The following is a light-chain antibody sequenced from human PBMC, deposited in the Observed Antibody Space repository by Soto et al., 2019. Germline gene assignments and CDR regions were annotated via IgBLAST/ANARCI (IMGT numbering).Light chain of an antibody. V-gene: IGKV3-11*01. Sequence: EIVLTQSPVTLSLSPGERATLSCRASQSVRTYLAWYQVKPGQAPRLLIYDASSRASGVPARFSGSGSGTDFTPPLGALEPEYFALDNGQQRNSWPQIPFGEGTRLELK. CDR1: QSVRTY. CDR2: DAS. CDR3: QQRNSWPQIP. J-gene: IGKJ5*01.